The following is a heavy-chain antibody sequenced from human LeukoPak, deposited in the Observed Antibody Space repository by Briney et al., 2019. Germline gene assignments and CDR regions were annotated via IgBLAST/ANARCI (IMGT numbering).Heavy chain of an antibody. Sequence: ASVKVSCKASGYTFIDYYMHWVRQAPGQGLEWMGWISAYNGNTNYAQKLQGRVTMTTDTSTSTAHMELRSLRSDDTAVYYCARQVEMATTSYYYYMDVWGKGTTVTISS. V-gene: IGHV1-18*04. D-gene: IGHD5-24*01. CDR1: GYTFIDYY. CDR2: ISAYNGNT. CDR3: ARQVEMATTSYYYYMDV. J-gene: IGHJ6*03.